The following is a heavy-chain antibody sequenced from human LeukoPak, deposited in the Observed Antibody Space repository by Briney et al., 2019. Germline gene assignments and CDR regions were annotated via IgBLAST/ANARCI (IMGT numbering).Heavy chain of an antibody. Sequence: TTSETLSLTCTVSGGSISSSSYYWGLIRQPPGKGLEWIGSIYYSGSTYYNPSLKSRVTISVDTSKNQFSLKLSSVTAADTAVYYCARHILYSSGGGNWFDPWGQGTLVTVSS. CDR2: IYYSGST. J-gene: IGHJ5*02. CDR3: ARHILYSSGGGNWFDP. V-gene: IGHV4-39*01. D-gene: IGHD6-25*01. CDR1: GGSISSSSYY.